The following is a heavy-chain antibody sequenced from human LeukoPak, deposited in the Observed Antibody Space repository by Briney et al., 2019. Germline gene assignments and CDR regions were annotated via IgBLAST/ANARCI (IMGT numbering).Heavy chain of an antibody. J-gene: IGHJ3*02. V-gene: IGHV1-69*05. CDR3: ARLQQLVHHDAFDI. CDR1: GGTFSSYA. Sequence: ASVKVSCKASGGTFSSYAISWVRQAPGQGLEWMGGIIPIFGTANYAQKFQGRVTITTDESTSTAYMELSSLRSEDTAVYYCARLQQLVHHDAFDIWGQGTMVTVSS. D-gene: IGHD6-13*01. CDR2: IIPIFGTA.